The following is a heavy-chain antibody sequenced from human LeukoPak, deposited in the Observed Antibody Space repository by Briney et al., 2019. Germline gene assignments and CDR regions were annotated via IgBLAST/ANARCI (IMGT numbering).Heavy chain of an antibody. V-gene: IGHV3-23*01. Sequence: GGSLRLSCAASGFTFSTYGMSWVRQAPGKGLEWVSAISGSGGSTYNADSVKGRFTISRDNSKNTLYLQMNSLRAEDTAVYYCAKVKNYYGSGSPDYWGQGTLVTVSS. CDR3: AKVKNYYGSGSPDY. CDR2: ISGSGGST. J-gene: IGHJ4*02. CDR1: GFTFSTYG. D-gene: IGHD3-10*01.